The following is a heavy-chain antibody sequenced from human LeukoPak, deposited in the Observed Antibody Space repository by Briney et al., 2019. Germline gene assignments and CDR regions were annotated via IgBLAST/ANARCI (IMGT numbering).Heavy chain of an antibody. Sequence: PSETLSLTCTVSGGSISSSSYYWGWIRQPPGKGLEWIGSIYYSGSTYYNPSLKSRVTISVDTSKNQFSLKLSSVTAADTAVYYCARSSEVRGANSGYWGQGTLVTVSS. CDR3: ARSSEVRGANSGY. V-gene: IGHV4-39*07. J-gene: IGHJ4*02. CDR2: IYYSGST. CDR1: GGSISSSSYY. D-gene: IGHD3-10*01.